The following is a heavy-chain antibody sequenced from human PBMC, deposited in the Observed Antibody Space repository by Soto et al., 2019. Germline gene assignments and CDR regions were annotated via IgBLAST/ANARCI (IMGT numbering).Heavy chain of an antibody. D-gene: IGHD3-10*01. CDR2: INHSGST. J-gene: IGHJ4*02. CDR3: ARSMVRGAPFDY. CDR1: GGSFSGYY. Sequence: PSETLSLTCAVYGGSFSGYYWSWIRQPPGKGLEWIGEINHSGSTNYNPSLKSRVTISVDTSKNQFSLKLSSVTAADTAVYYCARSMVRGAPFDYWGQGTLVTVS. V-gene: IGHV4-34*01.